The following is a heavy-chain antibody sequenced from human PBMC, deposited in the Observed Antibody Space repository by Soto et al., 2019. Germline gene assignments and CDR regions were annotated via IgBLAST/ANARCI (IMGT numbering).Heavy chain of an antibody. J-gene: IGHJ6*03. Sequence: QVQLVQSGAEVKKPGSSVKVSCKASGGTFSSYSISWVRQAPGQGLEWMGRIIPILGIANYAQKFQGRVTITADKSTSTAYMELSSLRSEDTAVYYCARERVAPNPTGYYYYMDVWGKGTTVTVSS. CDR1: GGTFSSYS. D-gene: IGHD5-12*01. V-gene: IGHV1-69*08. CDR3: ARERVAPNPTGYYYYMDV. CDR2: IIPILGIA.